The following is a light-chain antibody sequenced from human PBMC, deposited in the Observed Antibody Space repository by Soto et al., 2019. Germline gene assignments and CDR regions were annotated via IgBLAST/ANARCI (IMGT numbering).Light chain of an antibody. J-gene: IGKJ2*01. CDR1: SSISANY. CDR2: GAS. Sequence: EIVLTQSPVTLSLSPGERVVLSCRASSSISANYLAWYQHKPGQAPRLLIYGASSRATDIPDRFSGSGSGTDFTLTISRLEPADFAIYYCQQYGSSPVTLGQGTKLEIK. CDR3: QQYGSSPVT. V-gene: IGKV3-20*01.